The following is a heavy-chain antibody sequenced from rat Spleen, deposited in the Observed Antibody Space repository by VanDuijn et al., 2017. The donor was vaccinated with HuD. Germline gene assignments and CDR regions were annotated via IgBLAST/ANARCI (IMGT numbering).Heavy chain of an antibody. D-gene: IGHD4-3*01. Sequence: EVQVLESGGGLVQPGRSLKLSCAASGFTFSDYNMAWVRQAPKKGLEWVATISYDGSSTYYRDSVKGRFTISRDNAKSTLYLQMDSMRSEDKATYYCARHNSGYGIFDYWGQGVMVTVSS. J-gene: IGHJ2*01. CDR3: ARHNSGYGIFDY. CDR2: ISYDGSST. V-gene: IGHV5-7*01. CDR1: GFTFSDYN.